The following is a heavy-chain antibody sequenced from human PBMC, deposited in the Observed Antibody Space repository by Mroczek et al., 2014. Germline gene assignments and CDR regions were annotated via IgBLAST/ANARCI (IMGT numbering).Heavy chain of an antibody. CDR1: GGSISSGSYY. CDR2: IYTSGST. Sequence: KESGPGLVKPSQTLSLTCTVSGGSISSGSYYWSWIRQPAGKGLEWIGRIYTSGSTNYNPSLKSRVTISVDTSKNQFSLKLSSVTAADTAVYYCARFPVHYYDSSGYYYKEFAGAKWRYQSYWGQGTLVTVSS. D-gene: IGHD3-22*01. CDR3: ARFPVHYYDSSGYYYKEFAGAKWRYQSY. J-gene: IGHJ4*02. V-gene: IGHV4-61*02.